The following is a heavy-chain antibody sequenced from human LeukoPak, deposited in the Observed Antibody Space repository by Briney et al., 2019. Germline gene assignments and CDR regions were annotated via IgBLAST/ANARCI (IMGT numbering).Heavy chain of an antibody. J-gene: IGHJ4*02. Sequence: SETLSLTCTVSGGSISSYYWSWIRQPPGKGLEWIGYIYYSGSTNYNPSLKSRVTISVDTSKNQFSLKLSSVTAADTAVYYCARHRTTGEFDYWGQGTLVTVSS. CDR1: GGSISSYY. CDR3: ARHRTTGEFDY. CDR2: IYYSGST. D-gene: IGHD1-1*01. V-gene: IGHV4-59*08.